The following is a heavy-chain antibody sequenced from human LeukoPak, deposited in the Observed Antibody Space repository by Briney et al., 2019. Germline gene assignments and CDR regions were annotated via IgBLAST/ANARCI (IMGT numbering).Heavy chain of an antibody. CDR2: INPNSGNT. CDR1: GYTFTSYD. J-gene: IGHJ4*02. D-gene: IGHD5-24*01. Sequence: ASVKPSCKASGYTFTSYDINWVRQATGQGRQWMGWINPNSGNTGYAQKFQGRVTSTRNTSISTAYMELSSLRSEDTALYYCAIRDGYNLVDYWGQGTLVTVS. V-gene: IGHV1-8*03. CDR3: AIRDGYNLVDY.